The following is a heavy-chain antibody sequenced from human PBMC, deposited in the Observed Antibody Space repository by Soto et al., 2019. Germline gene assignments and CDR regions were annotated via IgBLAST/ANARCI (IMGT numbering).Heavy chain of an antibody. D-gene: IGHD4-17*01. CDR2: IYTTRSP. CDR1: GDSVSKYY. J-gene: IGHJ5*02. V-gene: IGHV4-4*07. CDR3: ARSPAYGDYANLDT. Sequence: QVQLQESGPGLVKPSETLSLTCTVSGDSVSKYYWNWIRQPAGKGLEWIGRIYTTRSPNYNPSLKSRVTMSVDTSTNQFYLNLNLSSVAAADTAVYYCARSPAYGDYANLDTWGQGTLVTVSS.